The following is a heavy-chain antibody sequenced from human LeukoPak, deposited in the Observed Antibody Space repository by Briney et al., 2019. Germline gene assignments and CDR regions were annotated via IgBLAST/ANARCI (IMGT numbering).Heavy chain of an antibody. J-gene: IGHJ4*02. CDR3: AHLGYCSSTSCYEADY. D-gene: IGHD2-2*01. CDR1: GFTFTNYW. CDR2: INSDGRST. V-gene: IGHV3-74*01. Sequence: GGSLRLSCEVSGFTFTNYWMHWVRQAPGKGLVWVSRINSDGRSTAYVDSVKGRFTISRDNAKNTLYLQMNSLRAEDTAVYYCAHLGYCSSTSCYEADYWGQGTLVTVSS.